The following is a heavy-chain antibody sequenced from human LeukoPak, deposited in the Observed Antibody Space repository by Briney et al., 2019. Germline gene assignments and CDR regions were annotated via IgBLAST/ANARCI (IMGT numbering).Heavy chain of an antibody. CDR3: ARDLPLSSGWYDY. V-gene: IGHV3-23*01. Sequence: SGGSLRLSCAASGFTFSSYAMSWVRQAPGQGLEWVSAISGSGSSTYYADSVKGRFTISRDNAKNSLYLQMDSLRAEDTAVYYCARDLPLSSGWYDYWGQGTLVTVSS. CDR2: ISGSGSST. D-gene: IGHD6-19*01. CDR1: GFTFSSYA. J-gene: IGHJ4*02.